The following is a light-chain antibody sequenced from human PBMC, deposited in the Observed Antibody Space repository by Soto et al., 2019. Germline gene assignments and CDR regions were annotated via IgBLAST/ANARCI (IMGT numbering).Light chain of an antibody. CDR3: QQSYSTPPT. Sequence: DIQMTQSPSSLSASVGDRVTITCRASQSISNYLNWYQQKPGKAPKLLIYAASSLQSGVPSRFSASGSGTDFTLTISSLQPEDFATYYCQQSYSTPPTFGGGTKVDI. V-gene: IGKV1-39*01. CDR2: AAS. J-gene: IGKJ4*01. CDR1: QSISNY.